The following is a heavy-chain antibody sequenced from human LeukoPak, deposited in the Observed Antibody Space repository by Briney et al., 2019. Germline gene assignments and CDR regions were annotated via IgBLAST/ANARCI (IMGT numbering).Heavy chain of an antibody. Sequence: ASVKVSCKASGGTFSSYAICWVRQAPGQGLEWMGRIIPILGIANYAQSFQGRVTITADKSTSTAYMELSSLRSEDTAVYYCARHQLDPYYFDYWGQGTLVTVSS. CDR3: ARHQLDPYYFDY. CDR2: IIPILGIA. J-gene: IGHJ4*02. CDR1: GGTFSSYA. D-gene: IGHD6-13*01. V-gene: IGHV1-69*04.